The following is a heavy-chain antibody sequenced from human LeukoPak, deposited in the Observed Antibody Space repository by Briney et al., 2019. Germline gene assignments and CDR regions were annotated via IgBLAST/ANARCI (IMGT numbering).Heavy chain of an antibody. J-gene: IGHJ4*02. CDR3: ARDFGRYSGYDFDF. V-gene: IGHV1-2*02. Sequence: ASVNVSGKASGYTFTGYFMHWMRQAPGQGLEWMAWMNTNRGATKCAPKFPGRVTLTRETSINTAYMELSRLRSDDTAVYYCARDFGRYSGYDFDFWGQGTLDTVCS. CDR2: MNTNRGAT. CDR1: GYTFTGYF. D-gene: IGHD5-12*01.